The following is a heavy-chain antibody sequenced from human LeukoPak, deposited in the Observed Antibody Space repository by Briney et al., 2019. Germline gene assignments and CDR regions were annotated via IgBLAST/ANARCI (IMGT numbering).Heavy chain of an antibody. CDR1: GYTFTSYG. J-gene: IGHJ4*02. CDR2: ISVYNGNT. Sequence: ASVKVSCKASGYTFTSYGISWVRQAPGQGLERMGWISVYNGNTKYAQKFQGRVTMTTDTSTSTAYMELRGLKSDDTAVYYCARGVGANSRPDYWGQGTLVTVSS. V-gene: IGHV1-18*01. D-gene: IGHD1-26*01. CDR3: ARGVGANSRPDY.